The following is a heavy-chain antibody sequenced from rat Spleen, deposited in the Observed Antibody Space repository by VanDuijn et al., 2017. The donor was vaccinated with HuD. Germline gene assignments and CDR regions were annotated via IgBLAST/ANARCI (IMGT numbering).Heavy chain of an antibody. CDR1: GFTFSSFP. CDR2: ISYDGSST. D-gene: IGHD5-1*01. V-gene: IGHV5-46*01. Sequence: EVQLVESGGGLVQPGRSMKLSCAASGFTFSSFPMAWVRQAPTKGLEWVASISYDGSSTYYRDSVKGRFTISRDNAKSTLYLQMDSLRSEDTATYYCAREDWVLDYWGQGVMVTVSS. J-gene: IGHJ2*01. CDR3: AREDWVLDY.